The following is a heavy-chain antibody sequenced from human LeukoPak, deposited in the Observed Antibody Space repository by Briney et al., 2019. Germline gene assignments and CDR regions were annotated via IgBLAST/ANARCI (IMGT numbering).Heavy chain of an antibody. Sequence: GASVKVSCKASGGTFSSYTISWVRQAPGQGLEWMGRIIPILGIANYAQKFQGRVTITADKSTSTAYMKLSSLRSEDTAVYYGASVSADGAFDIWGQGTMVTVSS. J-gene: IGHJ3*02. D-gene: IGHD5-24*01. CDR3: ASVSADGAFDI. CDR2: IIPILGIA. V-gene: IGHV1-69*02. CDR1: GGTFSSYT.